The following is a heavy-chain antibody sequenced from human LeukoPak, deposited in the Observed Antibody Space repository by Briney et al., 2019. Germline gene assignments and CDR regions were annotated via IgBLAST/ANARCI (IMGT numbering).Heavy chain of an antibody. V-gene: IGHV1-8*02. D-gene: IGHD6-6*01. CDR1: GYTFTGYY. CDR3: ARSTQLVQGGSFDY. CDR2: MNPNSGNT. J-gene: IGHJ4*02. Sequence: VASVKVSCKASGYTFTGYYMHWVRQAPGQGLEWMGWMNPNSGNTGYAQKFQGRVTMTRNTSISTAYMELSSLRSEDTAVYYCARSTQLVQGGSFDYWGQGTLVTVSS.